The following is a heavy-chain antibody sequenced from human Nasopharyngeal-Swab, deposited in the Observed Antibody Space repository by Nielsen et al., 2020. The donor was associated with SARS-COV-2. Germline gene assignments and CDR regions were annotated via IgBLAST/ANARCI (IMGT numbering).Heavy chain of an antibody. CDR2: ISSSDSIR. J-gene: IGHJ6*02. CDR3: ARAGAVAGTSRSRYYYGMDV. Sequence: WIRQPPGKGLEWVSDISSSDSIRYYADSVKGRLTISRDNAKNSLYLQMNSLRAEDTAVYYCARAGAVAGTSRSRYYYGMDVWGQGTTVTVSS. D-gene: IGHD6-19*01. V-gene: IGHV3-11*01.